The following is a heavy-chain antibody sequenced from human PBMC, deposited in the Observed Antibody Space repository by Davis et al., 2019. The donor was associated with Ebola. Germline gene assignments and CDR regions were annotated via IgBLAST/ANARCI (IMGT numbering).Heavy chain of an antibody. CDR1: GFTFSSYS. J-gene: IGHJ4*02. D-gene: IGHD3-22*01. V-gene: IGHV3-48*02. Sequence: GGSLRLSCAASGFTFSSYSMNWVRQAPGKGLEWVSYISSSSTIYYADSVKGRFTISRDNAKNSLYLQMNSLRDEDTAVYYCARARTYYYDSSGYYMFYYFDYWGQGTLVTVSS. CDR3: ARARTYYYDSSGYYMFYYFDY. CDR2: ISSSSTI.